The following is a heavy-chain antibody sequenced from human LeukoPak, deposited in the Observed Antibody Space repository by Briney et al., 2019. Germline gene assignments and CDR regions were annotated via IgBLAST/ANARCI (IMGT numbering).Heavy chain of an antibody. Sequence: PSETLSLTCTVSGGSISSSSYYWGWIRQPPGKGLEWIGSIYYSGSTYYNPSLKSRVTISVDTSKNQFSLKLSSVTAADTAVYYCARHRDSSSSCSPYNWFDPWGQGTLVTVSS. CDR1: GGSISSSSYY. CDR2: IYYSGST. J-gene: IGHJ5*02. CDR3: ARHRDSSSSCSPYNWFDP. V-gene: IGHV4-39*01. D-gene: IGHD6-6*01.